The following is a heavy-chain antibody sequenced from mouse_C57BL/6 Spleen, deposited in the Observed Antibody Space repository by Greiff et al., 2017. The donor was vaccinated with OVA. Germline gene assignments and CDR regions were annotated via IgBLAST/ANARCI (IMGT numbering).Heavy chain of an antibody. D-gene: IGHD2-4*01. V-gene: IGHV3-6*01. J-gene: IGHJ2*01. CDR2: ISYDGSN. CDR1: GYSITSGYY. CDR3: ARDHDYDGVDY. Sequence: EVKLQESGPGLVKPSQSLSLTCSVTGYSITSGYYWNWIRQFPGNKLEWMGYISYDGSNNYNPSLKNRISITRDTSKNQFFLKLNSVTTEDTATYYCARDHDYDGVDYWGQGTTLTVSS.